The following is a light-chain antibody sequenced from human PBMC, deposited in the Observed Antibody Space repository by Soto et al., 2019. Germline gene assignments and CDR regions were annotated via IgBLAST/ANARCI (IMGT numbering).Light chain of an antibody. Sequence: EIVLTQSPGTLSLSPGERATLSCRASQSVSSNYLTWYQQKPGQAPRLLTYGASSRATGIPDRFSGSGSGKDFTLTISRLEPEDFAVYYCQQYGTSPFTFGPGTKVDIK. J-gene: IGKJ3*01. CDR3: QQYGTSPFT. CDR2: GAS. V-gene: IGKV3-20*01. CDR1: QSVSSNY.